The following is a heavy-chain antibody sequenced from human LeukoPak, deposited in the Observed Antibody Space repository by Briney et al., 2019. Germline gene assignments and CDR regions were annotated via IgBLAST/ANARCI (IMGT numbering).Heavy chain of an antibody. J-gene: IGHJ4*02. CDR3: ARDGLDNYYDSSGGFDY. V-gene: IGHV1-69*13. CDR1: GGTFSSYA. D-gene: IGHD3-22*01. CDR2: IIPIFGTA. Sequence: GASVKVSCKASGGTFSSYAVSWVRQAPGQGLEWMGGIIPIFGTANYAQKFQGRVTITADESTSTAYMELSSLRSEDTAVYYCARDGLDNYYDSSGGFDYWGQGTLVTVSS.